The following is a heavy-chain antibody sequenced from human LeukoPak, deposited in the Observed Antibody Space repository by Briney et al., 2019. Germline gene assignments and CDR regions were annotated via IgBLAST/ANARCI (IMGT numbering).Heavy chain of an antibody. Sequence: GGSLRLSCAASGFTCSSYAMHWVRQAPGKGLEWVAVISYDGSNKYYADSVKGRFTISRDNSKNTLYLQMNSLRAEDTAVYYCARRKVATADYWGQGTLVTVSS. J-gene: IGHJ4*02. CDR1: GFTCSSYA. CDR3: ARRKVATADY. D-gene: IGHD5-12*01. V-gene: IGHV3-30*04. CDR2: ISYDGSNK.